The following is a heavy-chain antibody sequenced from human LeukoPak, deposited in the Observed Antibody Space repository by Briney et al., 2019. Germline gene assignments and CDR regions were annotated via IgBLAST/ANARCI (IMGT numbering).Heavy chain of an antibody. CDR1: GGSFSGYY. CDR3: ARETCSCGSCYSDY. Sequence: SETLSLTCAVYGGSFSGYYWSWIRQPPGKGLEWIGEINHSGSNNYNPSLKSGVTISVDTSKNQFSLKLSSVAAADTAVYYCARETCSCGSCYSDYWGQGTLVTVSS. J-gene: IGHJ4*02. V-gene: IGHV4-34*01. CDR2: INHSGSN. D-gene: IGHD2-15*01.